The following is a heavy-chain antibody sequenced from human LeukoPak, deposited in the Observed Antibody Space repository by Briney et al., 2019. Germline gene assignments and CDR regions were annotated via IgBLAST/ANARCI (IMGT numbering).Heavy chain of an antibody. D-gene: IGHD2-2*01. V-gene: IGHV1-2*02. CDR3: AKEGVPAAMIGWFDP. Sequence: ASVKVSCKASGYTFTSYGISWVRQAPGQGLEWMGWINPNSGGTNYAQKFQGRVTMTRDTSISTAYMELSRLRSDDTAVYYCAKEGVPAAMIGWFDPWGQGTLVTVSS. CDR2: INPNSGGT. CDR1: GYTFTSYG. J-gene: IGHJ5*02.